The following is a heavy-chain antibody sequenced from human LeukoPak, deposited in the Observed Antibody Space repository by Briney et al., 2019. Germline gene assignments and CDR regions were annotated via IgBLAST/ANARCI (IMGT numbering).Heavy chain of an antibody. D-gene: IGHD3-22*01. J-gene: IGHJ4*02. CDR3: ARDKRRLTYYYDSSGWGAFDY. Sequence: SETLSLTCTVSGGSISSYYWSWIRQPPGKGLEWIGYIYYSGSTNYNPSLKSRVTISVDTSKNQFSLKLSSVTAADTAVYYCARDKRRLTYYYDSSGWGAFDYWGQGTLVTVSS. V-gene: IGHV4-59*01. CDR1: GGSISSYY. CDR2: IYYSGST.